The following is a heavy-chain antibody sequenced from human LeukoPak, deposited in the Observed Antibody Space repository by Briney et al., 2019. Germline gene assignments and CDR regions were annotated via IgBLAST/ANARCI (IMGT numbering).Heavy chain of an antibody. J-gene: IGHJ4*02. CDR1: GFSFYNAW. CDR3: ARVRVGYSREFDY. Sequence: GGSLRLSCATSGFSFYNAWMNWVRQAPGKGLVWVSRINSDGSSTSYADSVKGRFTISRDNAKNTLYLQMNSLRAEDTAVYYCARVRVGYSREFDYWGQGTLVTVSS. V-gene: IGHV3-74*01. CDR2: INSDGSST. D-gene: IGHD5-18*01.